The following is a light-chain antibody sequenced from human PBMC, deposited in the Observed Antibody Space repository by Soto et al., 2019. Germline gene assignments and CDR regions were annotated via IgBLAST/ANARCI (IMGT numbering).Light chain of an antibody. CDR1: SSDVGRYNF. CDR3: CSYAGSYRYV. Sequence: QSALTQPRSVSGSPGQSVTLSCTGTSSDVGRYNFVSWYQQHPGKAPKLMIYDVSKRPSGVPDRFSGSKSGNTASLTFSGLQAEDEADYYCCSYAGSYRYVFGTGTKLTVL. J-gene: IGLJ1*01. V-gene: IGLV2-11*01. CDR2: DVS.